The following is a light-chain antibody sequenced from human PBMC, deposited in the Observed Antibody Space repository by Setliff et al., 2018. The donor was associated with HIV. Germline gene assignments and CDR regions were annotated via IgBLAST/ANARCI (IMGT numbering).Light chain of an antibody. Sequence: QSALTQPASVSGSPGQSTTISCTGSATDVGNYESVSWYQHHPGEVPKLIIYDVNKRPSGISNRFSGSKTGNSASLTISGLQTEDEAAYYCCSYVNGDTWIFGGGTKVTVL. CDR2: DVN. V-gene: IGLV2-23*02. CDR1: ATDVGNYES. CDR3: CSYVNGDTWI. J-gene: IGLJ2*01.